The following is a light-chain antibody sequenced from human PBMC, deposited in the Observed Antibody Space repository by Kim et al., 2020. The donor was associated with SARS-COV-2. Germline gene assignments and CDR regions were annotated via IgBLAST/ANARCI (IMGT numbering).Light chain of an antibody. J-gene: IGLJ3*02. CDR2: QDS. V-gene: IGLV3-1*01. CDR1: KLGDEY. Sequence: LSPGQTASITCSGDKLGDEYACWYQQKPGQSPVLVIYQDSKRPSGIPERFSGSNSGNTATLTISGTQAMDEADYYCQAWDSSTAVFGGGTQLTVL. CDR3: QAWDSSTAV.